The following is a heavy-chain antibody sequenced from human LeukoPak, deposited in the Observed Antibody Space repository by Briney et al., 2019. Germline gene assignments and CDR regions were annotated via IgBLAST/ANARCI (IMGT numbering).Heavy chain of an antibody. Sequence: AGGSLRLSCAASGFTFCSYWMHWVRQGLGEGVVWVSRINRDGSSTSYADSVKGRFTISRDNAKNTLYVQMNSLRAEDTAVYYCSTGPGHAFDIWGRGTMVTVSS. CDR2: INRDGSST. CDR1: GFTFCSYW. D-gene: IGHD1-14*01. CDR3: STGPGHAFDI. V-gene: IGHV3-74*01. J-gene: IGHJ3*02.